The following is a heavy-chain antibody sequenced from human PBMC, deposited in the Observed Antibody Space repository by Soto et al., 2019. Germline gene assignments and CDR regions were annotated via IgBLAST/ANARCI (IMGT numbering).Heavy chain of an antibody. CDR2: IVSDGSAI. CDR3: ARDDAFDNENGFDM. CDR1: GFRFSFYG. V-gene: IGHV3-33*01. J-gene: IGHJ3*02. Sequence: GGSLRLSCAVSGFRFSFYGFHWVRQSPGKGLEWLGVIVSDGSAIYHADSLEGRFFISRDNSKDILYLQMNSLRVEDTAVYYCARDDAFDNENGFDMWGQGTMVTVSS. D-gene: IGHD3-3*02.